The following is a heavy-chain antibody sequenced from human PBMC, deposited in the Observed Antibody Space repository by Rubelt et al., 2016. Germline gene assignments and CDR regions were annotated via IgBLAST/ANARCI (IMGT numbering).Heavy chain of an antibody. V-gene: IGHV3-9*01. CDR1: GFTFDDYD. CDR3: AKGILRWSVGYGMDV. Sequence: EVQLVESGGGLVQPGRSLRLSCAASGFTFDDYDMHWVRQAPGRGLEWVSGISWNSGSIGYADSVKGRFTISRDNAKNSLYLQMNSLRAEDTALYYCAKGILRWSVGYGMDVWGQGTTVTVSS. J-gene: IGHJ6*02. D-gene: IGHD4-23*01. CDR2: ISWNSGSI.